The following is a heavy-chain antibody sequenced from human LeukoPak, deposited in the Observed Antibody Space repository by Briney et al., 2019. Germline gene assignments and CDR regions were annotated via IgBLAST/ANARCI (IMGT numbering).Heavy chain of an antibody. CDR2: IYYGGST. J-gene: IGHJ4*02. CDR3: ARSPGQWLLLGFDY. V-gene: IGHV4-39*01. Sequence: PSETLSLTCTVSGGSISSISYYWVWLRQPPGKGLEWIGSIYYGGSTYYNPSLKSRVTISVDTSKNQFSLKLSSVTAADTAVYYCARSPGQWLLLGFDYWGQGTLVTVSS. CDR1: GGSISSISYY. D-gene: IGHD6-19*01.